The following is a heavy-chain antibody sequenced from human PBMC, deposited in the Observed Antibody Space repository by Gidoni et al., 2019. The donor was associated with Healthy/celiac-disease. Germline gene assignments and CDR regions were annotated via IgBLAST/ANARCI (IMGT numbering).Heavy chain of an antibody. D-gene: IGHD1-26*01. CDR1: GSTFSSYD. CDR3: ARGGYSGSYGTDAFDI. V-gene: IGHV3-13*01. CDR2: IGTAGDT. J-gene: IGHJ3*02. Sequence: EVQLVESGGGLVQPGGSLRLSCAASGSTFSSYDMHWVRQATGKGLEWVAAIGTAGDTYYPGSMKGRFTNSRENAKNSLYRQKNSLRAGDTAVYYCARGGYSGSYGTDAFDIWGQGTMVTVSS.